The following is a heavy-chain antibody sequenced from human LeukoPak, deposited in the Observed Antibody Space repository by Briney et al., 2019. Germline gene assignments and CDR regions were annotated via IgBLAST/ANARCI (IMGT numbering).Heavy chain of an antibody. Sequence: SETLSPTCTVSGGSISSDYWNWIRQPPGKGLEWLAYLYYSGTTNYNPSLKSRITVSSDTSKNQFSLKLSSVTAADTAVYYCARSTMTGPYYFDKWGQGTLVTVSS. CDR3: ARSTMTGPYYFDK. CDR2: LYYSGTT. CDR1: GGSISSDY. V-gene: IGHV4-59*01. D-gene: IGHD3-10*01. J-gene: IGHJ4*02.